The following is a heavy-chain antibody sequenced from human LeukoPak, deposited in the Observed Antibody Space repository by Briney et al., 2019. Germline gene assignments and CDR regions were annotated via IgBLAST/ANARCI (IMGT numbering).Heavy chain of an antibody. J-gene: IGHJ5*02. CDR2: IYHSGST. CDR3: ARLEEVAPA. Sequence: PSETLSLTCAVSGYSISSGYYWGWIRPPPGKGLEWIGSIYHSGSTYYNPSLKSRVTISVDTSKNQFSLKLSSVTAADTAVYYCARLEEVAPAWGQGTLVTVSS. V-gene: IGHV4-38-2*01. D-gene: IGHD5-24*01. CDR1: GYSISSGYY.